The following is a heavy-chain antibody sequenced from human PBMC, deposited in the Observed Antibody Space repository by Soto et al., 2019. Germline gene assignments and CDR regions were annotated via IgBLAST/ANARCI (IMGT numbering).Heavy chain of an antibody. J-gene: IGHJ6*02. Sequence: QVQLVQSGAEVKKPGASVKVSCKASGYTFTSYGISWVRQAPGQGLEWMGWISAYNGNTNYAQKLQGRVTMTTDTSTSTAYMELRSLRSDDTTVYYCAKPMGYCGGDCPYGMDVWGQGTTVTVSS. D-gene: IGHD2-21*02. CDR1: GYTFTSYG. V-gene: IGHV1-18*01. CDR3: AKPMGYCGGDCPYGMDV. CDR2: ISAYNGNT.